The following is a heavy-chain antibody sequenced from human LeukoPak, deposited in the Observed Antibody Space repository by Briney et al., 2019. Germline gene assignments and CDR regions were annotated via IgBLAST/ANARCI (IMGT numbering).Heavy chain of an antibody. D-gene: IGHD2-15*01. Sequence: SETLSLTCTVSGGSISSSSYYWGWIRQPPGKGLEWIGSIYYSGSTYYNPSLKSRVTISVDTSKNQFSLKLSSVTAADTAVYYCARQRGGYSRFDYWGQGTLVTVSS. CDR1: GGSISSSSYY. CDR2: IYYSGST. CDR3: ARQRGGYSRFDY. V-gene: IGHV4-39*01. J-gene: IGHJ4*02.